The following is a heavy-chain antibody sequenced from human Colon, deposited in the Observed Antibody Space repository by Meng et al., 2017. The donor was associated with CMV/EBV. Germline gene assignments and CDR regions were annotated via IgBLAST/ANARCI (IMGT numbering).Heavy chain of an antibody. CDR1: GFTFSRSE. J-gene: IGHJ4*02. D-gene: IGHD4-17*01. CDR3: ARVEGSVTSPLDY. CDR2: ISATGGTT. Sequence: GESLKISCAASGFTFSRSEMTWVRQAPGKGLEWIAYISATGGTTYYADSVKGRFTISRDNAKNSLYLQMNSLRAEDTAVYYCARVEGSVTSPLDYWGQGTLVTVSS. V-gene: IGHV3-48*03.